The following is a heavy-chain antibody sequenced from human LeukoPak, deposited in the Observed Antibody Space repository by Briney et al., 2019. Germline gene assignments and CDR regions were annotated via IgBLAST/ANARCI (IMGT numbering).Heavy chain of an antibody. CDR3: AVLLRTLQLLDF. J-gene: IGHJ4*02. CDR2: INPNSGGT. V-gene: IGHV1-2*02. D-gene: IGHD3-10*01. Sequence: ASVKVSCKASGYTFTGYYMHWVRQAPGQGLEWMGWINPNSGGTNYAQKFQGRVTMTRDKSTSTVYMELSSLRSEDTAMYYCAVLLRTLQLLDFWGQGTLVTVAS. CDR1: GYTFTGYY.